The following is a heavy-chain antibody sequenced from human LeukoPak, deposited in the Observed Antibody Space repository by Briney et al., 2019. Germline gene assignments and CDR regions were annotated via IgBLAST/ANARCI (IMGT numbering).Heavy chain of an antibody. Sequence: ASVKVSCKASGYTFTSYGISWVRQAPGQGLEWMGWISAYNGNTNYAQKLQGRVTMTTDTSTSTAYMELRSLRSDDTAVYYCARVPEYQLLSDILPYFDYWGQGTLVTVSS. D-gene: IGHD2-2*01. J-gene: IGHJ4*02. CDR2: ISAYNGNT. V-gene: IGHV1-18*01. CDR1: GYTFTSYG. CDR3: ARVPEYQLLSDILPYFDY.